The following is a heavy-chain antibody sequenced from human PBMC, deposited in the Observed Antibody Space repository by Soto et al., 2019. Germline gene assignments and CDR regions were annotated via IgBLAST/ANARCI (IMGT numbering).Heavy chain of an antibody. CDR3: AKDRVGGTFYTPLGF. D-gene: IGHD1-7*01. V-gene: IGHV3-30*18. Sequence: PGGSLRLSCQASGFNFCNYGIHCVRHAPFKGLEWVAVITYDGSFQYYADSVKGRFTISRDNSKNTLFLHLNTLKPEDTAVYHCAKDRVGGTFYTPLGFWGQGTLVTVSS. J-gene: IGHJ4*02. CDR1: GFNFCNYG. CDR2: ITYDGSFQ.